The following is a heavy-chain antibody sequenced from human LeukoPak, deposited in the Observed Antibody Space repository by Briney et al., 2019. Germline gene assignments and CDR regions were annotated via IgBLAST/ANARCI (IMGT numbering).Heavy chain of an antibody. CDR3: AKDLHSSSWYTGSSFDY. Sequence: PGGSLRLSCAASGFTFSSYAMSWVRQAPGKGLEWVSAISGSGGGTYYADSVKGRFTISRDNSKNTLYLQMNSLRAEDTAVYYCAKDLHSSSWYTGSSFDYWGQGTLVTVSS. D-gene: IGHD6-13*01. V-gene: IGHV3-23*01. J-gene: IGHJ4*02. CDR2: ISGSGGGT. CDR1: GFTFSSYA.